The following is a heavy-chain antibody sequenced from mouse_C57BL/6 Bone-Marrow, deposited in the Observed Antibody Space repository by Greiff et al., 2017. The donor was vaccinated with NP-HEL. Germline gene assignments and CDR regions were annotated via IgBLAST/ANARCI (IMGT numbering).Heavy chain of an antibody. CDR3: ASGLFYAMDY. J-gene: IGHJ4*01. CDR2: IYPGNGDT. Sequence: QVQLQQSGPELVKPGASVKISCKASGYAFSSSWMNWVKQRPGQGLEWIGRIYPGNGDTNYNGKFKGKATLTADKSSSTAYMQLSSLTSEDSAVYYCASGLFYAMDYWGQGTSVTVSS. V-gene: IGHV1-82*01. CDR1: GYAFSSSW.